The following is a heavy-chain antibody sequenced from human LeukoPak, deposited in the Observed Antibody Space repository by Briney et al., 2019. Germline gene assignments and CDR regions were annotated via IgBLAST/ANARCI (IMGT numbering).Heavy chain of an antibody. Sequence: SETLSLTCAVYGGSFSGYYWSWIRQPPGKGLEWIGEINHSGSTNYNPSLKSRVTISVDTSKNQFSLKLSSVTAADTAVYYCARESDYGDHGSFDYWGLGTLVTVSS. CDR3: ARESDYGDHGSFDY. J-gene: IGHJ4*02. D-gene: IGHD4-17*01. V-gene: IGHV4-34*01. CDR2: INHSGST. CDR1: GGSFSGYY.